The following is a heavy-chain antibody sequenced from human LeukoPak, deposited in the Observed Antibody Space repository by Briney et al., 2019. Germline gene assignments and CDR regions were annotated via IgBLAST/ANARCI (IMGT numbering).Heavy chain of an antibody. J-gene: IGHJ4*02. CDR3: ARGVLREFDY. V-gene: IGHV4-61*02. D-gene: IGHD1-26*01. Sequence: PSETLSLTCTVSGVSISSGSYYWSWIRQPAGKGLEWIGRIYTSGSTNYNPSLKSRVTISVDTSKNHFSLKLSSVTAADTAVYYCARGVLREFDYWGQGTLVTGPS. CDR1: GVSISSGSYY. CDR2: IYTSGST.